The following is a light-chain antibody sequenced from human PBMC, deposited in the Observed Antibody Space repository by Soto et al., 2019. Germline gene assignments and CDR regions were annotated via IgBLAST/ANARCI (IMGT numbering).Light chain of an antibody. CDR2: GAS. CDR3: QQYNNWPFS. J-gene: IGKJ5*01. CDR1: QSVSSN. V-gene: IGKV3-15*01. Sequence: ETVMTQSPAALSVSPGERATLSCRASQSVSSNLAWYQQKPGQAPRLLIYGASNRATGVPARFSATGSETDFTLTISGLQSGDSAVYFCQQYNNWPFSFGQGTRLEIK.